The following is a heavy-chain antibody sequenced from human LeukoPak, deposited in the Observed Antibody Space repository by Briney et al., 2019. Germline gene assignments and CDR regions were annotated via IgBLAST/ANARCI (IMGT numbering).Heavy chain of an antibody. V-gene: IGHV3-23*01. CDR3: ARSERNNLRLPDGLALDS. Sequence: GGSLRLSCAASGFSFNNYATNWVRQAPGKGLEWVSVISGSGDRAFYADSVKGRFTISRDNSQNTVYLQMNSLRVEDAAMYYCARSERNNLRLPDGLALDSWGQGTLVSVSS. CDR1: GFSFNNYA. J-gene: IGHJ4*02. CDR2: ISGSGDRA. D-gene: IGHD1-20*01.